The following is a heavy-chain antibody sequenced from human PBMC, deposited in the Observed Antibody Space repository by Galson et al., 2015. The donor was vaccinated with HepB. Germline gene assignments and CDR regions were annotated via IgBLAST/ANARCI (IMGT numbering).Heavy chain of an antibody. Sequence: VKVSCKVSGYTFTDYYMHWVQQAPGKGLEWMGLVDPEDGETIYAEKFQGRVTITADTSTDTAYMELSSLRSEDTAVYYCATPTVTTQFYYYGMDVWGQGTTVTVSS. CDR3: ATPTVTTQFYYYGMDV. CDR2: VDPEDGET. D-gene: IGHD4-11*01. V-gene: IGHV1-69-2*01. CDR1: GYTFTDYY. J-gene: IGHJ6*02.